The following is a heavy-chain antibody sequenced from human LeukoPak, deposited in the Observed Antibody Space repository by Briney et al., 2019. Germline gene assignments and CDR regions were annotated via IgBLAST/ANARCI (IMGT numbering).Heavy chain of an antibody. J-gene: IGHJ3*02. CDR3: ASLWEYYDSSGYLRNDAFDI. CDR1: GFTFSSYA. Sequence: AGSLRLSCAASGFTFSSYAMGWVRQAPGKGLEWVSAISGSGGSTYYADSVKGRFTISRDNSKNTLYLQMNSLRAEDTAVYYCASLWEYYDSSGYLRNDAFDIWGQGTMVTVSS. D-gene: IGHD3-22*01. CDR2: ISGSGGST. V-gene: IGHV3-23*01.